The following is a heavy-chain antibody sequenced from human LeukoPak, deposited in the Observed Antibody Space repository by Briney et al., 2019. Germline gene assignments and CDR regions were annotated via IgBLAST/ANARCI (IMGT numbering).Heavy chain of an antibody. J-gene: IGHJ6*03. V-gene: IGHV1-2*02. D-gene: IGHD2-2*02. CDR2: INPNSGGT. CDR1: GYTFTGYY. Sequence: ASVKVSCKASGYTFTGYYMHWVRQAPGQGLEWMGWINPNSGGTNYAQKFQGRVTMTRDTSISTAYMELSRLRSDDTAVHYCARDRLVVVPAAIRGYYMDVWGKGTTVTVSS. CDR3: ARDRLVVVPAAIRGYYMDV.